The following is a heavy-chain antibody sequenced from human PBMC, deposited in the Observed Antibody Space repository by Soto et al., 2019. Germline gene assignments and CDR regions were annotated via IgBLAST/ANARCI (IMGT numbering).Heavy chain of an antibody. V-gene: IGHV1-3*01. Sequence: ASVKVSCKTSGYIFTSYAMHWVRQAPGQRLEWMGWNNAGNGDTKYSQKFQGRVTITRDTSANTAFMEMSSLRSEDTAIYYCARELQGLYYFDFWGQGTLVTVSS. CDR1: GYIFTSYA. J-gene: IGHJ4*02. CDR2: NNAGNGDT. CDR3: ARELQGLYYFDF. D-gene: IGHD4-4*01.